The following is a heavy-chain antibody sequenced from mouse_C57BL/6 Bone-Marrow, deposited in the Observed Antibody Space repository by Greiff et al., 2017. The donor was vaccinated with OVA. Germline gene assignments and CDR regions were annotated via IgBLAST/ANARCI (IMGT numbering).Heavy chain of an antibody. V-gene: IGHV1-72*01. J-gene: IGHJ1*03. Sequence: QVQLKQPGAELVKPGASVKLSCKASGYTFTSYWMHWVKQRPGRGLEWIGRIAPNSGGTKYNEKFKSKATLTVDKPSSTAYMQLSSLTSEDSAVYYCARDYGSSLWYFDVWGTGTTVTVSS. CDR2: IAPNSGGT. D-gene: IGHD1-1*01. CDR1: GYTFTSYW. CDR3: ARDYGSSLWYFDV.